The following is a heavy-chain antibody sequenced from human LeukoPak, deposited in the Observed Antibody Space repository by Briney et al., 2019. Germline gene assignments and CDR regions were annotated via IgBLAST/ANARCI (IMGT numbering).Heavy chain of an antibody. CDR3: AFGGGMDV. Sequence: PSETLSLTCTVSGGSISSSSYYWGWIRQPPGKGLEWIGSIYYSGSTYYNPSLKSRVTISVDTSKNQFSLKLSSVTAADTAVYYWAFGGGMDVWGQGTTVTVSS. CDR1: GGSISSSSYY. D-gene: IGHD3-10*01. V-gene: IGHV4-39*01. J-gene: IGHJ6*02. CDR2: IYYSGST.